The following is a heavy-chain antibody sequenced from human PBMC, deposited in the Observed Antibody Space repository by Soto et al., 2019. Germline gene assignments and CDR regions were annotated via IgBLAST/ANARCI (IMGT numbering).Heavy chain of an antibody. J-gene: IGHJ4*02. D-gene: IGHD2-15*01. CDR1: GGSFSGYY. CDR3: AGFDIVAGHYYFDY. Sequence: SETLSLTCAVYGGSFSGYYCSWIRQPPGKGLEWIGEINHSGSTNYNPSLKSRVTISVDTSKNQFSLKLSSVTAADTAVYYCAGFDIVAGHYYFDYWGQGTLVTVSS. CDR2: INHSGST. V-gene: IGHV4-34*01.